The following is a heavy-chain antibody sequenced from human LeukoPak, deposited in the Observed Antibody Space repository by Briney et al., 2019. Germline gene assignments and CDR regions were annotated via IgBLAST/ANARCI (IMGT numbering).Heavy chain of an antibody. J-gene: IGHJ4*02. V-gene: IGHV3-53*01. CDR2: IYSGGST. Sequence: GSLRRSCAASGFTVSNNCISWVRQAPGKGLEWVSVIYSGGSTYYADSVKGRFTMSRDNSKNTLYLQMNSLRAEDTAVYYCARDSYSSGWFYYCDYWGQGTLVTVSS. CDR1: GFTVSNNC. D-gene: IGHD6-19*01. CDR3: ARDSYSSGWFYYCDY.